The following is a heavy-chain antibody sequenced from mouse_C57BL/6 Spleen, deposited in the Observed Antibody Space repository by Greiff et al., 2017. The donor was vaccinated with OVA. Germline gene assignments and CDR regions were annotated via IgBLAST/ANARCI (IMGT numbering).Heavy chain of an antibody. D-gene: IGHD1-1*01. J-gene: IGHJ2*01. CDR1: GYAFTNYL. V-gene: IGHV1-54*01. CDR3: ARRYYGSSGFDY. CDR2: INPGSGGT. Sequence: VQLQQSGAELVRPGPSVKVSCKASGYAFTNYLIEWVKQRPGQGLEWIGVINPGSGGTNYNEKFKGKATLTADKSSSTAYMQLSSLTSEDSAVYFCARRYYGSSGFDYWGQGTTLTVSS.